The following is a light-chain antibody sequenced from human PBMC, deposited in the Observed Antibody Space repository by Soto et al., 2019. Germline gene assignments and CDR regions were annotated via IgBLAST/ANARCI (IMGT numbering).Light chain of an antibody. CDR3: QQYGSSLCA. J-gene: IGKJ2*02. CDR2: GAS. CDR1: QSVSSSF. V-gene: IGKV3-20*01. Sequence: EIVLTQSPGTLSLSPGERATLSCRASQSVSSSFLAWHQQRPGQAPRLLIYGASNRATGIPDRFSGSGSGTDFTLTISRLEPEDFAVYYCQQYGSSLCAFGQGTKLEIK.